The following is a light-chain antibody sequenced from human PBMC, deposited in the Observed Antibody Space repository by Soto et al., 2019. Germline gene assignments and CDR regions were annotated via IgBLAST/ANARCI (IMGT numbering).Light chain of an antibody. CDR2: ADS. CDR3: PNYDSAPFT. Sequence: DILMTQSPASLSASVGDRVTITCRASQGISNYLAWYQQKPGKVPKLLIYADSILQSGVPPRFSGSGSGTDFTLTISSLQPEDGATYYCPNYDSAPFTFGPGTKVDL. J-gene: IGKJ3*01. V-gene: IGKV1-27*01. CDR1: QGISNY.